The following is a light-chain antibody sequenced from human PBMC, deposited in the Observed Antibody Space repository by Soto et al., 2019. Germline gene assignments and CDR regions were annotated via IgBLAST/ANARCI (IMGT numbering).Light chain of an antibody. CDR2: DAS. CDR3: QQYDNWPRT. Sequence: IVLTQSPGTLSLSPGEKATLSCRASQTGSNSYLAWYQHKSGQPPRLLIYDASTRATGIPSRFSGSGSGTEFTLTISSLKSEDFAVYYCQQYDNWPRTFGQGTKVDIK. J-gene: IGKJ1*01. CDR1: QTGSNSY. V-gene: IGKV3-15*01.